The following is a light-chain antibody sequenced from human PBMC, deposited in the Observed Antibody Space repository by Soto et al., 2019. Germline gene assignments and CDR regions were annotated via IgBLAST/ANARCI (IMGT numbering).Light chain of an antibody. CDR2: GES. V-gene: IGKV3-20*01. CDR1: QSVSRSY. CDR3: QQYGSSPPVT. Sequence: EVVMTQSPATLSVSPGERATLSCSASQSVSRSYLAWYQQKPGPAPRLLIYGESTRATGIRDRFSGSGSGTDFTLTISRLEPEDFAVYYCQQYGSSPPVTFGQGTRLEIK. J-gene: IGKJ5*01.